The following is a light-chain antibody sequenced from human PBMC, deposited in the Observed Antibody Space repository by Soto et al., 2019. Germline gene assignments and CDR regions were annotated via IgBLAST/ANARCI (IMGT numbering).Light chain of an antibody. Sequence: EIVLTQSPATLSLSAGERATLSCGASQSVSSSYLAWYQQTPGQAPRLLIYGASTRATGIPVRFSGSASGTEFTLTISSLQSEDFTVYYCQQYNKWPLTFGQGTKVDIK. CDR3: QQYNKWPLT. CDR1: QSVSSSY. CDR2: GAS. J-gene: IGKJ1*01. V-gene: IGKV3-15*01.